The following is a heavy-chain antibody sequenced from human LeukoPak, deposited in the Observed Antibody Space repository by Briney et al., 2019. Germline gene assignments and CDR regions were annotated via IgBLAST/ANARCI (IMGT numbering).Heavy chain of an antibody. CDR3: ARDQSVRLLQTSSTYFKHVFAI. V-gene: IGHV1-18*01. Sequence: ASVKVSSKPAVYTFTNYGIMWVRQAPGLRLEWFCWISAYNGNTNYAHKIQGRVTMTTDTATSTAYMELRSLRFDDTAVYYCARDQSVRLLQTSSTYFKHVFAIWGQGSMVTVSS. CDR2: ISAYNGNT. CDR1: VYTFTNYG. D-gene: IGHD6-13*01. J-gene: IGHJ3*02.